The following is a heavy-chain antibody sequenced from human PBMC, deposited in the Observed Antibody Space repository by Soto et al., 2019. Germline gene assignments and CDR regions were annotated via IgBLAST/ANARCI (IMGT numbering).Heavy chain of an antibody. CDR2: IIPIFGTA. Sequence: SVKVSCKASGGTFSSYAISWVRQAPGQGLEWMGGIIPIFGTANYAQKFQGRVTITADDSTSTAYMELSSLRSEDTAVYYCARDKPTSSLEWLSPNYYYYGMDVWGQGTTVTVSS. D-gene: IGHD3-3*01. CDR1: GGTFSSYA. CDR3: ARDKPTSSLEWLSPNYYYYGMDV. V-gene: IGHV1-69*13. J-gene: IGHJ6*02.